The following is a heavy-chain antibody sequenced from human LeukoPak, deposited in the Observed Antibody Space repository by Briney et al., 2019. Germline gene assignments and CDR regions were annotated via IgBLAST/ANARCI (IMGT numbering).Heavy chain of an antibody. Sequence: GGSLRLSCAASGFTFSSYAMSWVRQAPGKGLEWVSAISTAGDYTYYTDSVKGRFTISRDNSKSTLYLQMNSLRPENTALYYCANRNYYFQYWGQGTLVTVSS. CDR2: ISTAGDYT. CDR3: ANRNYYFQY. V-gene: IGHV3-23*01. J-gene: IGHJ4*02. CDR1: GFTFSSYA.